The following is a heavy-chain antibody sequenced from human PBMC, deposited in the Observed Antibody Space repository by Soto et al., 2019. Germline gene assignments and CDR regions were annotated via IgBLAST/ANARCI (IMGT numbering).Heavy chain of an antibody. D-gene: IGHD2-15*01. CDR1: GGTFSSYA. CDR3: ARGGTVVVVAATRAFDI. CDR2: IIPIFGTA. V-gene: IGHV1-69*13. Sequence: SVKVSCKASGGTFSSYAISWVRQAPGQGLEWMGGIIPIFGTANYAQKFQGRVTITADESTSTAYMELSSLRSEDTAVYYCARGGTVVVVAATRAFDIWGQGTMVTVS. J-gene: IGHJ3*02.